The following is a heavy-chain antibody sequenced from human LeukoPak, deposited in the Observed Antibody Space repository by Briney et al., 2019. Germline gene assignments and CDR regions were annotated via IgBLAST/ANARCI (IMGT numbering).Heavy chain of an antibody. CDR3: ARRGGYCSGECYPDN. CDR1: GFLFEEDG. J-gene: IGHJ4*02. D-gene: IGHD2-21*01. V-gene: IGHV3-20*04. Sequence: GGSLRLSCEASGFLFEEDGMSWIRQRPGKGLEWVAGISWNGLSIHYADSVKGRFTISRDDAKKSLFLHMDGLSAEDTAFYYCARRGGYCSGECYPDNWGQGTLVIVSS. CDR2: ISWNGLSI.